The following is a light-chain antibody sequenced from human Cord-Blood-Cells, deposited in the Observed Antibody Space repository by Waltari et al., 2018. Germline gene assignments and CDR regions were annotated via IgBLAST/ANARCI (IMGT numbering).Light chain of an antibody. CDR1: SSDVGSYNL. J-gene: IGLJ2*01. Sequence: QSALTQPASVSGSPGQSITIPCTGTSSDVGSYNLFPWYQQHPGKAPKLMIYEGSKRPSGVSNRFSGSKSGNTASLTISGLQAEDEADYYCCSYAGSSTVAFGGGTKLTVL. CDR3: CSYAGSSTVA. V-gene: IGLV2-23*01. CDR2: EGS.